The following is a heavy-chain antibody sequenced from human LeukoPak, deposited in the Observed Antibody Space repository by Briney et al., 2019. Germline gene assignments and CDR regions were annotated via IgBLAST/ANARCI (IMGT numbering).Heavy chain of an antibody. D-gene: IGHD3-10*01. CDR1: GGSISSSSYY. Sequence: SETLSLTCTVSGGSISSSSYYWSWIRQPPGKGLEWIGEINHSGSTNYNPSLKSRVTISVDTSKNQFSLKLSSVTAADTAVYYCASLYYYGSGSSDYWGQGTLVTVSS. CDR3: ASLYYYGSGSSDY. J-gene: IGHJ4*02. V-gene: IGHV4-39*07. CDR2: INHSGST.